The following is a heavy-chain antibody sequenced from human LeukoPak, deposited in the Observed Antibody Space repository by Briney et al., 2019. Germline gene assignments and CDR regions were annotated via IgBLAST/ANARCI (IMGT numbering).Heavy chain of an antibody. J-gene: IGHJ4*02. CDR3: ARDEYSSAFDY. Sequence: PGGSLRLSCAASGFTFSSYSMNWVRQAPGKGLEWVSYISSSSSTIYYADSVKGRFTISRDNAKNSLYLQMNSLRAEDTAVYYCARDEYSSAFDYWDQGTLVTVSS. V-gene: IGHV3-48*01. CDR1: GFTFSSYS. D-gene: IGHD6-6*01. CDR2: ISSSSSTI.